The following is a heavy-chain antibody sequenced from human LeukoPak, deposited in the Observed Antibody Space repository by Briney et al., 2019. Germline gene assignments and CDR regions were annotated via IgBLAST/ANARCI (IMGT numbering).Heavy chain of an antibody. CDR3: AREMGTTSDS. J-gene: IGHJ4*02. D-gene: IGHD1-7*01. CDR2: IGTSSSTI. Sequence: PGGSLRLSCAASGFTFSSDTMNWVRQAPGKGLERVSHIGTSSSTIYYADSVKGRFTISRDNAKNSLYLQMNSLRDDDTAVYYCAREMGTTSDSWGQGTLVTVSS. V-gene: IGHV3-48*02. CDR1: GFTFSSDT.